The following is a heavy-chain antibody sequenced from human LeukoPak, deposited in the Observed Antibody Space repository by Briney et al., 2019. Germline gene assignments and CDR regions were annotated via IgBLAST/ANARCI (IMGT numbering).Heavy chain of an antibody. CDR3: ARGHRLRYFDWFKEETFDY. CDR1: GGSFSGYY. D-gene: IGHD3-9*01. J-gene: IGHJ4*02. V-gene: IGHV4-34*01. CDR2: INHSGGT. Sequence: PSETLSLTCAVYGGSFSGYYWSWIRQPPGKGLEWIGEINHSGGTNYNPSLKSRVTISVDTSKNQFSLKLSSVTAADTAVYYCARGHRLRYFDWFKEETFDYWGQGTLVTVSS.